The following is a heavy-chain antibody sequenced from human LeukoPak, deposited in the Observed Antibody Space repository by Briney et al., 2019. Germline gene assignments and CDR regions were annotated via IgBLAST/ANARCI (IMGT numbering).Heavy chain of an antibody. Sequence: ASVKVSCKVSGYRLSELSMHWVRQAPGKGLEWMGGLDVEDGETIYAQKFQGRVTMTEDTSTDTAYMELNSLRSDDTAVYYCATDPGEIVPAAKGPRGDYCYGMDVWGQGTTVTVSS. D-gene: IGHD2-2*01. J-gene: IGHJ6*02. CDR2: LDVEDGET. CDR1: GYRLSELS. V-gene: IGHV1-24*01. CDR3: ATDPGEIVPAAKGPRGDYCYGMDV.